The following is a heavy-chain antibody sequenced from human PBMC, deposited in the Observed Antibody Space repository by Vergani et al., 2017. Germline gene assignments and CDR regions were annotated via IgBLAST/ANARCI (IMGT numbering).Heavy chain of an antibody. CDR1: GFTFSSYG. D-gene: IGHD3-9*01. Sequence: QVQLVESGGGVVQPGRSLRLSCAASGFTFSSYGMHWVRQAPGKGLEWVAVISYDGSNKYYADSVKGRFTISRDNSKNTLYLQMNSLRAEDTVVYYCARAGYDILTGYYNWFDPWGQGTLVTVSS. V-gene: IGHV3-30*03. CDR3: ARAGYDILTGYYNWFDP. CDR2: ISYDGSNK. J-gene: IGHJ5*02.